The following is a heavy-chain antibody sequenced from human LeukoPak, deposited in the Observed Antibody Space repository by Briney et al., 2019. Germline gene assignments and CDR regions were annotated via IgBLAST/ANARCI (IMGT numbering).Heavy chain of an antibody. Sequence: ASVKVSCKASGYTFTSYDINWVRQATGQGLEWMGWMNPNSGNTGYAQKFQGRVTMTRNTSISTAYMELSSLRSEDTAAYYCARGRSIAARHWFDPWGQGTLVTVSS. J-gene: IGHJ5*02. D-gene: IGHD6-6*01. CDR1: GYTFTSYD. CDR3: ARGRSIAARHWFDP. V-gene: IGHV1-8*01. CDR2: MNPNSGNT.